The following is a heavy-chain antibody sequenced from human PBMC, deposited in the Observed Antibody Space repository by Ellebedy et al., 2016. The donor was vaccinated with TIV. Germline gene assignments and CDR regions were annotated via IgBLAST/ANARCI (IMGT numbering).Heavy chain of an antibody. V-gene: IGHV3-53*05. CDR1: GFTFSASG. CDR3: ARGRGSGRFLIDY. D-gene: IGHD6-19*01. Sequence: GESLKISCAASGFTFSASGMTWARQAPGKGLEWVSGISSGGITYYADSVRGRFTVSRDNSKNTVDLQMNSLRREDTAVYNCARGRGSGRFLIDYWGQGTLVTVSS. J-gene: IGHJ4*02. CDR2: ISSGGIT.